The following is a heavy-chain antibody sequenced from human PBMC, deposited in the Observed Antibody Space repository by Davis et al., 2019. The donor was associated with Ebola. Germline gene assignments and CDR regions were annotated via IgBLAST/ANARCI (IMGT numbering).Heavy chain of an antibody. D-gene: IGHD4-17*01. CDR1: GGSFSGYY. CDR2: VSRSGDT. J-gene: IGHJ5*02. CDR3: ARTALTSISDSGLGYNYFDP. V-gene: IGHV4-34*01. Sequence: MPGGSLRLSCAVSGGSFSGYYWSWIRQPPGKGLEWIGEVSRSGDTNYNPSVEGRVTILLDAPKNQFSLSLKSVTAADTAVYYCARTALTSISDSGLGYNYFDPWGQGTLVTVSS.